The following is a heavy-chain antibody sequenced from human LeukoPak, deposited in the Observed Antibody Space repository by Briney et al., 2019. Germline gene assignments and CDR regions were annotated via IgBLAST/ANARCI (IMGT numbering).Heavy chain of an antibody. CDR2: INHSGST. CDR3: ASGYSSSWYNVH. CDR1: GGSFSGYY. V-gene: IGHV4-34*01. D-gene: IGHD6-13*01. Sequence: SETLSLTCAVYGGSFSGYYWSWIRQPPGKGLEWIGEINHSGSTNYNPSLKSRVTISVDTSKNQFSLKLSSVTAADTAVYYCASGYSSSWYNVHWGQGTLVTVSS. J-gene: IGHJ4*02.